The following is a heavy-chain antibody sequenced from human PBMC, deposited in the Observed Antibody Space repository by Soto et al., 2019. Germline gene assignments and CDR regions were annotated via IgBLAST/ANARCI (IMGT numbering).Heavy chain of an antibody. V-gene: IGHV6-1*01. CDR3: ARGGQQLLQGWFDP. CDR1: GDSVSSHSAA. CDR2: TYYRSKWYN. J-gene: IGHJ5*02. Sequence: PSQTLSLTCAISGDSVSSHSAAWNWIRQSPSRGLEWLGRTYYRSKWYNDDAVSVKSRITINPDTSKNQFSLQLNSVTPEDTAVYYCARGGQQLLQGWFDPWGQGALVTVSS. D-gene: IGHD6-13*01.